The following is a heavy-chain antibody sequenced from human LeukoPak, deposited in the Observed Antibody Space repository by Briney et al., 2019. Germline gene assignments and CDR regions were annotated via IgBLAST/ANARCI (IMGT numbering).Heavy chain of an antibody. CDR1: GGSISSSSYY. D-gene: IGHD6-13*01. CDR3: ARLRYLRSSSLDY. J-gene: IGHJ4*02. Sequence: SETLSLTCTVSGGSISSSSYYWGWIRQPPGKGLEWIGSIYYSGSTYYNPSLKSRVTISVDTSKNQFSLKLSSVTAADTAVYYCARLRYLRSSSLDYWGQGTLVTVSS. V-gene: IGHV4-39*01. CDR2: IYYSGST.